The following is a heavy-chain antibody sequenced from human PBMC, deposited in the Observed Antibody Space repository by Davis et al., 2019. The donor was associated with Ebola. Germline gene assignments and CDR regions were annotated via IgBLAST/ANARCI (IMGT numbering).Heavy chain of an antibody. J-gene: IGHJ6*02. V-gene: IGHV1-69*06. CDR3: ASGSGWYLAYYYYGMDV. D-gene: IGHD6-19*01. Sequence: SVTVSCKASVGTFSRYAISWVRQAPGPGLEWMGGIIPIFGTANYAQKFQGRVTITADKSTSTAYMELSSLRSEDTAVYYCASGSGWYLAYYYYGMDVWGQGTTVTVSS. CDR1: VGTFSRYA. CDR2: IIPIFGTA.